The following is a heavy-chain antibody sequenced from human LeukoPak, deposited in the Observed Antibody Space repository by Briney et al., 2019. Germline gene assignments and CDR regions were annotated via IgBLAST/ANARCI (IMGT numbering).Heavy chain of an antibody. CDR1: GGSISSYY. J-gene: IGHJ4*02. CDR2: IYYSGST. CDR3: ARDANDFWSGYSDY. Sequence: SETLSLTCTVSGGSISSYYWSWIRQPPGKGLEWIGYIYYSGSTNYNPSLTSRVTISVDTSKNQFSLKLSSVTAADTAVYYCARDANDFWSGYSDYWGQGTLVTVSS. D-gene: IGHD3-3*01. V-gene: IGHV4-59*12.